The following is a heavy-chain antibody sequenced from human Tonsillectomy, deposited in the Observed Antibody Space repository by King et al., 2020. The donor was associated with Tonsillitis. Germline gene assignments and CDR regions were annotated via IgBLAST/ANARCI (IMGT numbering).Heavy chain of an antibody. CDR2: LSYDGGNK. CDR3: AKEGVGPFDS. CDR1: GFIFKSFG. V-gene: IGHV3-30*18. J-gene: IGHJ4*02. Sequence: MQLVQSGGGVVQPGGSLRLSCEASGFIFKSFGMHWVRQAPGKGLEWVASLSYDGGNKYYAESVKGRFTISRDNSEHTLYLQMNRLRGEDTAIYYCAKEGVGPFDSWGQGTLVTVSA. D-gene: IGHD3-16*01.